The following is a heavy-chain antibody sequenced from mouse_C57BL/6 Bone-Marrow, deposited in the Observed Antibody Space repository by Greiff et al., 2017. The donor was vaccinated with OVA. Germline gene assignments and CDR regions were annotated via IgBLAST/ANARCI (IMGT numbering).Heavy chain of an antibody. J-gene: IGHJ2*01. Sequence: QVQLQQSGAELVKPGASVKISCKASGYAFSSYWMNWVKQRPGKGLEWIGQIYPGDGDTNYNGKFKGKATLTADKSSSTAYMQLSSLTSEDSAVYFCARRGLRSYYFDYWGQGTTLTVSS. CDR3: ARRGLRSYYFDY. D-gene: IGHD2-2*01. V-gene: IGHV1-80*01. CDR2: IYPGDGDT. CDR1: GYAFSSYW.